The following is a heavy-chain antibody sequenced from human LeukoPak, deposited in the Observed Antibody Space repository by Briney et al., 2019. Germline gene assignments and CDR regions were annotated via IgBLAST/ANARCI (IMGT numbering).Heavy chain of an antibody. J-gene: IGHJ6*03. CDR2: IIPIFGTA. CDR3: ARDRGDGYNPRNYYYMDV. V-gene: IGHV1-69*13. D-gene: IGHD5-24*01. Sequence: SVKVSCKASGGTFSSYAISWVRQAPGQGLEWMGGIIPIFGTANYAQKFQGRVTITADESTSTAYIELSSLRSEDTAVYYCARDRGDGYNPRNYYYMDVWGKGTTVTVSS. CDR1: GGTFSSYA.